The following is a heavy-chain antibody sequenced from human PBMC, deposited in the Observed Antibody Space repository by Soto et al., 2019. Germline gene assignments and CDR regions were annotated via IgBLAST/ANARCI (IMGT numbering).Heavy chain of an antibody. J-gene: IGHJ4*02. CDR1: GGSISSGGYY. CDR2: IYYSGST. CDR3: ARAMASSAKVHYFDY. V-gene: IGHV4-31*03. D-gene: IGHD6-25*01. Sequence: QVQLQESGPGLVKPSQTLSLTCTVSGGSISSGGYYWSWIRQHPGKGLEWIGYIYYSGSTYYNPSLTSRVTISVDTSKNQFSLKLSSVTAADTAVYYCARAMASSAKVHYFDYWGQGTLVTVSS.